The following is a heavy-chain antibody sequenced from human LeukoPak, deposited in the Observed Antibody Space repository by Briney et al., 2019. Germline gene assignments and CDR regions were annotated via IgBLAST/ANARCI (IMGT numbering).Heavy chain of an antibody. CDR3: ASERWLQY. CDR2: ISSGTITM. D-gene: IGHD5-24*01. V-gene: IGHV3-48*01. J-gene: IGHJ4*02. CDR1: GFTFSSYS. Sequence: GGSLRLSCAASGFTFSSYSMNWVRQAPGKGLEWISYISSGTITMYYADSVKGRFTISRDNAKNTLYLQMNSLRAEDTVVYYCASERWLQYWGQGTLVTVSS.